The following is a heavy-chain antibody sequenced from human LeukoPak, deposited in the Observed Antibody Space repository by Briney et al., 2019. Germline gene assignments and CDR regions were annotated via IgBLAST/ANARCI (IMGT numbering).Heavy chain of an antibody. CDR2: TYYSRST. CDR3: ARDGEYYYGSGYYYMDV. Sequence: SQTLFLTCTVSGGSLSSSSYYWGWIREPPGKGLEWIGRTYYSRSTYYNPSLKSRVTISVDTSKNQFSLKLSSVTAADTAVYYCARDGEYYYGSGYYYMDVWGKGTTVTVSS. J-gene: IGHJ6*03. V-gene: IGHV4-39*07. D-gene: IGHD3-10*01. CDR1: GGSLSSSSYY.